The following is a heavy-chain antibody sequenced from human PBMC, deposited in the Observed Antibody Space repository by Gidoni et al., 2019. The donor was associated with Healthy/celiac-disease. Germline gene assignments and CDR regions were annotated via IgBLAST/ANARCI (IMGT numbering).Heavy chain of an antibody. CDR2: IYYSGST. D-gene: IGHD3-22*01. CDR1: GGSISSGGYY. Sequence: QVQLQESGPGLVKPSQTLSLTCTVSGGSISSGGYYWSWIRKHPGKGLEWIGYIYYSGSTYYNPSLKSRVTISVDTSKNQFSLKLSSVTAADTAVYYCARTFSDYYDSSGYYTDYWGQGTLVTVSS. J-gene: IGHJ4*02. V-gene: IGHV4-31*03. CDR3: ARTFSDYYDSSGYYTDY.